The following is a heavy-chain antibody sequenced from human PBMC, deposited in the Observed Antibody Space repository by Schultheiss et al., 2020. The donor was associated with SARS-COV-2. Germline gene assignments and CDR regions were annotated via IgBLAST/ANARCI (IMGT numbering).Heavy chain of an antibody. CDR2: IYSGGST. J-gene: IGHJ1*01. V-gene: IGHV3-66*01. Sequence: GESLKISCAASGFTFSSYWMSWVRQAPGKGLEWVSVIYSGGSTYYADSVKGRFTISRDNSKNTLYLQMNSLRAEDTAVYYCARGGYCSGGSCYPGYFQHWGQGTLVTVSS. CDR1: GFTFSSYW. D-gene: IGHD2-15*01. CDR3: ARGGYCSGGSCYPGYFQH.